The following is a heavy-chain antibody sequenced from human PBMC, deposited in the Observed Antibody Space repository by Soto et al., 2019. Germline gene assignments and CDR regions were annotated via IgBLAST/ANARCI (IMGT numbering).Heavy chain of an antibody. CDR1: GYTFTGYY. V-gene: IGHV1-2*04. CDR2: INPNSGGT. Sequence: QVQLVQSGAEVKKPGASVKVSCKASGYTFTGYYMHWVRQAPGQGLEWMGWINPNSGGTNYAQKFQGWVTMTRDTSISTAYMELSRLRSDDTAVYYCARGRKPSSRVYSTPDHDAFDIWGQGTMVTVSS. J-gene: IGHJ3*02. CDR3: ARGRKPSSRVYSTPDHDAFDI. D-gene: IGHD2-21*01.